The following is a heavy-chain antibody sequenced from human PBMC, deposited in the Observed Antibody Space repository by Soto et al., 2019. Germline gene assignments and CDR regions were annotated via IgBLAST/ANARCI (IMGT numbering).Heavy chain of an antibody. CDR2: IYYSGST. J-gene: IGHJ4*02. Sequence: QAQLQESGPGLVKPSETLSLTCTVSGGSISSYYWSWIRQPPGKGLEWIGYIYYSGSTNYNPSLKGRVTISVDTSKNQFSLKLSSVTAADTAVYYCARVYCSGGSCYSHFDYWGQGTLVTVSS. D-gene: IGHD2-15*01. CDR1: GGSISSYY. V-gene: IGHV4-59*01. CDR3: ARVYCSGGSCYSHFDY.